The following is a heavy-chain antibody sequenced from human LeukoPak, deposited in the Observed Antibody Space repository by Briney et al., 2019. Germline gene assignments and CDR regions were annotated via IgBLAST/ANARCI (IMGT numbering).Heavy chain of an antibody. V-gene: IGHV4-59*08. D-gene: IGHD7-27*01. Sequence: SETLSLTCTVSGGSISSYYWSWIRQPPGKGLEWIGYIYYSGSTNYNPSLKSRVTISVDTSKSQFSLKLSSVTAADTAVYYCARHTPNRGGDAFDIWGQGTMVTVSS. J-gene: IGHJ3*02. CDR2: IYYSGST. CDR1: GGSISSYY. CDR3: ARHTPNRGGDAFDI.